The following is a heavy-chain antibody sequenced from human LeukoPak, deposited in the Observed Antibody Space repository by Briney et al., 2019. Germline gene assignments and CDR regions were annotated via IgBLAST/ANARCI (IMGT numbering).Heavy chain of an antibody. CDR3: ARDRNYGRLYYFDY. V-gene: IGHV4-59*12. CDR2: IYYSGST. D-gene: IGHD1-7*01. J-gene: IGHJ4*02. CDR1: GGSISSYY. Sequence: PSETLSLTCTVSGGSISSYYWSWIRQPPGKGLEWIGYIYYSGSTNYNPSLKSRVTISVDTSKNQFSLKLSSVTAADTAVYYCARDRNYGRLYYFDYWGQGTLVTVSS.